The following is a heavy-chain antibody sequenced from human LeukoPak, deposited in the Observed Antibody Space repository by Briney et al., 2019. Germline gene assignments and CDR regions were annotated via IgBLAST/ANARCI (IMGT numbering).Heavy chain of an antibody. D-gene: IGHD1-26*01. CDR1: GGTCSSYA. CDR3: ARGASSIVGATFDY. J-gene: IGHJ4*02. Sequence: ASVKVSCKASGGTCSSYAISWVRQAPGQALEWMGRIIPIFGTANYAQKFQGRVTITTDESTSTAYMGLSSLRSEDTDVYYCARGASSIVGATFDYWGQGTLVTVSS. V-gene: IGHV1-69*05. CDR2: IIPIFGTA.